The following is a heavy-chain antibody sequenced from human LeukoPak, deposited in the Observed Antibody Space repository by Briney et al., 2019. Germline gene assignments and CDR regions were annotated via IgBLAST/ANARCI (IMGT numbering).Heavy chain of an antibody. CDR3: AGGPSGTAFDD. J-gene: IGHJ4*01. V-gene: IGHV4-4*07. D-gene: IGHD1-1*01. CDR2: IYTSGNT. Sequence: SETLSLTCAVSGISISTYYWSWIRQPAGKGLEWIGRIYTSGNTNYKPSLKGRLTISVDKSKNHLSLKLSSLTAADTAFYYCAGGPSGTAFDDWGHGTLVTVSS. CDR1: GISISTYY.